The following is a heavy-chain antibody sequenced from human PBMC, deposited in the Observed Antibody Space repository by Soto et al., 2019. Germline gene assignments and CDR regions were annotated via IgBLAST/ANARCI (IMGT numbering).Heavy chain of an antibody. CDR2: INHSGST. Sequence: QVQLQPWGAGLLKPSETLSLTCAVYGGSFSGYYWSWIRQPPGKGLEWIGEINHSGSTNYNPSLKSRVTISVATAKNQFSLKLSSVTAADTAVYYCARGRRTTVTIDYWGQGTLVTVSS. J-gene: IGHJ4*02. V-gene: IGHV4-34*01. CDR3: ARGRRTTVTIDY. CDR1: GGSFSGYY. D-gene: IGHD4-17*01.